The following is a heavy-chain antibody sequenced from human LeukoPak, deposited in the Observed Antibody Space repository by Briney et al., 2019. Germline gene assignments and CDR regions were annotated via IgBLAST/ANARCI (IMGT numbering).Heavy chain of an antibody. D-gene: IGHD3-10*01. V-gene: IGHV3-9*01. CDR2: ISWNSGSI. J-gene: IGHJ4*02. CDR3: AKGGYYYGSGSYPDY. Sequence: HPGGSLRLSCAASGFTFDDYAMHWVLHAPGKGLVWVSGISWNSGSIGYADSVKGRFTISRDNAKNSLYLQMNSLRAEDTALYYCAKGGYYYGSGSYPDYWGQGTLVTVSS. CDR1: GFTFDDYA.